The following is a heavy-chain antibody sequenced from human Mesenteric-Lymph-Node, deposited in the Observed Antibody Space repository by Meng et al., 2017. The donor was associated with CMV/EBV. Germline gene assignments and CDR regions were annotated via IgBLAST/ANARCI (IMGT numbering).Heavy chain of an antibody. D-gene: IGHD3-9*01. CDR2: INQSGST. V-gene: IGHV4-34*01. CDR1: GWSLRGYY. CDR3: ARGSSYDILTGYFDY. J-gene: IGHJ4*02. Sequence: ETVAVPCAVYGWSLRGYYWNCIRPSPEEGLGWIGEINQSGSTTYNPSFTSRIIISVDTSTNQISLNMSSVTAADTAVYYCARGSSYDILTGYFDYWGQGALVTVSS.